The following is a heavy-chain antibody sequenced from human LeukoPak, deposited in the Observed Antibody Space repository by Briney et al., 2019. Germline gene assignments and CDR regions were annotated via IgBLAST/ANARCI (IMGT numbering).Heavy chain of an antibody. J-gene: IGHJ6*02. D-gene: IGHD2-15*01. V-gene: IGHV4-34*01. CDR1: GGSFSGYY. CDR3: ARSSGPYYYALDV. Sequence: PSETLSLTCAVYGGSFSGYYWSWIRQPPGKGLEWIGRIYFSGNTYYNPSLKSRVTISGDTSKNQFSLKVSSVTAADTAVYYCARSSGPYYYALDVWGQGTAVTVSS. CDR2: IYFSGNT.